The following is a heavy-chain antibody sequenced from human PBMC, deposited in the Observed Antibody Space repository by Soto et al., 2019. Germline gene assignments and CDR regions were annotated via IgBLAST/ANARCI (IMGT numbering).Heavy chain of an antibody. CDR3: AKEGAVAGHFDFDY. CDR2: ISYDGSNK. CDR1: GFTFSSYG. V-gene: IGHV3-30*18. J-gene: IGHJ4*02. Sequence: QVQLVESGGGVVQPGRSLRLSCAASGFTFSSYGMHWVRQAPGKGLEWVAVISYDGSNKYYADSVKGRFTISRDNSKNTLYLQMNSLRAEDTAVYYCAKEGAVAGHFDFDYWGQGTLVTVSS. D-gene: IGHD6-19*01.